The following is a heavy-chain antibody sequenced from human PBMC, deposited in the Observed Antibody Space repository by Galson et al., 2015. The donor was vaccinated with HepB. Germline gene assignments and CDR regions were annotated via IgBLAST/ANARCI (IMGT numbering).Heavy chain of an antibody. V-gene: IGHV3-30-3*01. CDR2: ISYDGSNK. CDR3: ARALYSGSFEDY. CDR1: GFTFSSYA. J-gene: IGHJ4*02. Sequence: SLRLSCAASGFTFSSYAMHWVRQAPGKGLEWVAVISYDGSNKYYADSVKGRFTISRDNSKNTLYLQMNSLRAEDTAVYYCARALYSGSFEDYWGQGTLVTVSS. D-gene: IGHD1-26*01.